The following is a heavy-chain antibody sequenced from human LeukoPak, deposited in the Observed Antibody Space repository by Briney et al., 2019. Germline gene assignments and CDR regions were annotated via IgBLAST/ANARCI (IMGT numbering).Heavy chain of an antibody. CDR1: GFTFSSYE. CDR3: ASLNYNDSSGYFDYFDY. Sequence: PGGSLRLSCAASGFTFSSYEMNSVRQAPGKGLEWVSYISSSGSTIYYADSVKGRFTISRDNAKNSLYLQMNSLRAEDTAVYYCASLNYNDSSGYFDYFDYWGQGTLVTVSS. J-gene: IGHJ4*02. CDR2: ISSSGSTI. D-gene: IGHD3-22*01. V-gene: IGHV3-48*03.